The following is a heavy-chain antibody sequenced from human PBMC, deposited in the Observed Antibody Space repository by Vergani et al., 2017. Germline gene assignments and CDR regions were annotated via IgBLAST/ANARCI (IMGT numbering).Heavy chain of an antibody. J-gene: IGHJ6*03. CDR1: GFTFSSYA. Sequence: EVQLVESGGGLVQPGGSLRLSCEASGFTFSSYAMSWVRQAPGKGLEWVSAISGSGSSTYYGDSVKGRFTICRDNSKNTLYLQMNSLRAEDTAVYYCAKFGSSGLAAQIRDYYYYYMDVWGKGTTVTVSS. D-gene: IGHD6-13*01. CDR2: ISGSGSST. V-gene: IGHV3-23*04. CDR3: AKFGSSGLAAQIRDYYYYYMDV.